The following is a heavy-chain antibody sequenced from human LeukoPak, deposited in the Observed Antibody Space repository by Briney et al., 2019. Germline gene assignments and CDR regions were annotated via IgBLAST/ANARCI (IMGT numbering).Heavy chain of an antibody. J-gene: IGHJ4*02. CDR2: IRHDGSNK. V-gene: IGHV3-30*02. D-gene: IGHD3-9*01. CDR3: ARGVELTGYSDY. Sequence: PGGSLRLSCTTSGFIFSNYGMHWVRQAPGKGLEWVAFIRHDGSNKYYADSVKGRCTISRDNSKKTVYLQMNSLRAEDTAAYYCARGVELTGYSDYWGRGTLVTVSS. CDR1: GFIFSNYG.